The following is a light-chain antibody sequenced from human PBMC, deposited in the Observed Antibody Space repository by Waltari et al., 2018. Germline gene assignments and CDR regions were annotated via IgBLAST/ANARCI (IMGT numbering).Light chain of an antibody. CDR1: GSNIGAGYD. V-gene: IGLV1-40*01. CDR2: GSS. J-gene: IGLJ3*02. CDR3: QSYDTSLSVV. Sequence: QSVLTQPPSVSGAPGQRVTISCTGSGSNIGAGYDVHWYRQLPRAAPKLLIYGSSTGPLGVPDRFFGSTSGTSASLAITGLQAEDEADYYCQSYDTSLSVVFGGGTKLTVL.